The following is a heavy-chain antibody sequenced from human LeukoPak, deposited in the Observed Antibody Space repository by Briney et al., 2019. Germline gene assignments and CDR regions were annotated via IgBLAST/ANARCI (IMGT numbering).Heavy chain of an antibody. J-gene: IGHJ4*02. V-gene: IGHV3-48*01. CDR1: GFTFSCYS. Sequence: GGSLRLSCAASGFTFSCYSMNWVRQAPGKGLEWVSYISSSSSTIYYADSVKGRFTISRDNAKNSLYLQMNSLRAEDTAVYYCARSPKVSLAAAGTSSRPLDYWGQGTLVTVSS. CDR3: ARSPKVSLAAAGTSSRPLDY. D-gene: IGHD6-13*01. CDR2: ISSSSSTI.